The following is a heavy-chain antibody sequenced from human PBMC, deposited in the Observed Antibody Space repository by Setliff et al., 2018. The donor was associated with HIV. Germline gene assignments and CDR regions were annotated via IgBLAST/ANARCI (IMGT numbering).Heavy chain of an antibody. Sequence: SETLSLTCAVSGYSISSGYYWGWIRQPPGRGLEWIGSIYHGGTTYYNPSLRSRVTISEDTSKNQFSLTLTSVTAADTAVYYCVRDPPLITYGPDHPFDIWGQRTMVTVSS. J-gene: IGHJ3*02. CDR1: GYSISSGYY. CDR3: VRDPPLITYGPDHPFDI. CDR2: IYHGGTT. V-gene: IGHV4-38-2*02. D-gene: IGHD3-10*01.